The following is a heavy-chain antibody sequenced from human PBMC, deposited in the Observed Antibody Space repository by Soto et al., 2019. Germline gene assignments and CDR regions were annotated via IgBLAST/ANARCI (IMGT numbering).Heavy chain of an antibody. CDR2: IWYDGSNK. J-gene: IGHJ6*02. CDR1: GFTFSSYG. CDR3: AVGGTGTTVDRLIRYGMDV. V-gene: IGHV3-33*01. Sequence: QVQLVESEGGEVQPGRSLRLSCAASGFTFSSYGMHWVRQAPGKGLEWVAVIWYDGSNKYYADSVKGRFTISRDNSKNTLYLQMNSLRAEDTAVYYCAVGGTGTTVDRLIRYGMDVWGQGTTVTVSS. D-gene: IGHD1-7*01.